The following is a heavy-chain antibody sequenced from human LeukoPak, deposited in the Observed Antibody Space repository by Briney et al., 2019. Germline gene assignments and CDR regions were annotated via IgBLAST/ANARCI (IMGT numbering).Heavy chain of an antibody. CDR3: ARDPGPAITMVRRVIIPPYYYYYYGMDV. J-gene: IGHJ6*02. CDR1: GGTFSSYA. Sequence: GSSVKVSCKASGGTFSSYAISWVRQAPGQGLEWMGWISAYNGNTNYAQKLQGRVTMTTDTSTSTAYMELRSLRSDDTAVYYCARDPGPAITMVRRVIIPPYYYYYYGMDVWGQGTTVTVSS. V-gene: IGHV1-18*01. D-gene: IGHD3-10*01. CDR2: ISAYNGNT.